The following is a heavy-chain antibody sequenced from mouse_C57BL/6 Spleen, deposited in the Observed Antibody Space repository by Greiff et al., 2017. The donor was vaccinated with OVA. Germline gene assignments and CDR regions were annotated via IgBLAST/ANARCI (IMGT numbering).Heavy chain of an antibody. D-gene: IGHD2-4*01. Sequence: QVQLQQPGAELVKPGASVKLSCKASGYTFTSYCMHWVKQRPGQGLEWIGMIHPNSGSTNYNEKFKSKATLTVDKSSSTAYMQLSSLTSEDSAVDYWARKGDMDKEYEYDVFAYWGQGTLVTVSA. CDR2: IHPNSGST. CDR1: GYTFTSYC. J-gene: IGHJ3*01. V-gene: IGHV1-64*01. CDR3: ARKGDMDKEYEYDVFAY.